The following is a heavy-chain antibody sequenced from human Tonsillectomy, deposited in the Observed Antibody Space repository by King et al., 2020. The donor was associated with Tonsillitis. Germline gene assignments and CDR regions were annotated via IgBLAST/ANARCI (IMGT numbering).Heavy chain of an antibody. CDR2: IGSGSSAI. D-gene: IGHD4-17*01. CDR1: GFTFSNYS. CDR3: ARDLYGDNVPYYFDY. J-gene: IGHJ4*02. V-gene: IGHV3-48*02. Sequence: EVQLVESGGGLVQPGGSLRLSCAASGFTFSNYSMNWVRQAPGKGPEWVSYIGSGSSAIYYADSVKGRFTISRDNAKSALYLQMNSLRDEDTAVYYCARDLYGDNVPYYFDYWGQGTLVTVSS.